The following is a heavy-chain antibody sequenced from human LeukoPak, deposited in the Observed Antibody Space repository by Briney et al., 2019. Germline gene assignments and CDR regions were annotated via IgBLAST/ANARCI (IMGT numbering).Heavy chain of an antibody. J-gene: IGHJ3*02. CDR2: IYYSGST. CDR3: ARHRLGYSSGWSRSFDAFDI. CDR1: GGSISSYY. Sequence: SETLSLTCTVSGGSISSYYWSWIRQPPGKGLEWIGYIYYSGSTNYNPSLKSRVTISVDTSKNQFSLKLSSVTAADTAVYYCARHRLGYSSGWSRSFDAFDIWGQGTMVTVSS. V-gene: IGHV4-59*08. D-gene: IGHD6-19*01.